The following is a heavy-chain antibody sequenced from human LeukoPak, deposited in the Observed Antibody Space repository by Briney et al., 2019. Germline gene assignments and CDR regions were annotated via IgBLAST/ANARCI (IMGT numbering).Heavy chain of an antibody. J-gene: IGHJ4*02. CDR2: INPSGGST. CDR1: GYTFTSYY. CDR3: ARNTYYDIFEYHFDY. Sequence: ASVKVSCKASGYTFTSYYMHWVRQAPGQGLEWMGIINPSGGSTSYAQKFQGRVTMTRDMSTSTVYMELSSLRSEDTAVYYCARNTYYDIFEYHFDYWGQGTLVTVSS. D-gene: IGHD3-9*01. V-gene: IGHV1-46*01.